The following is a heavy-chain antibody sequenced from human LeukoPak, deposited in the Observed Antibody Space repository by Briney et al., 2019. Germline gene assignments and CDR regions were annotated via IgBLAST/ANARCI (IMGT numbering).Heavy chain of an antibody. J-gene: IGHJ4*02. CDR1: GFTFSSYV. CDR2: ISYDGSNK. V-gene: IGHV3-30*03. CDR3: AAPPCGGDCYSFNFDY. Sequence: PGGALRLSCAASGFTFSSYVMHWVRQAPGKGLEWVAVISYDGSNKYYADSVKGRFTISRDNSKNTLYLQMNSLRAEDTAVYYCAAPPCGGDCYSFNFDYWGQGTLVTVSS. D-gene: IGHD2-21*02.